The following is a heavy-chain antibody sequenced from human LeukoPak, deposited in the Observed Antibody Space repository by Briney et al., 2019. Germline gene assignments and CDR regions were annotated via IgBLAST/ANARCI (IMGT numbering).Heavy chain of an antibody. J-gene: IGHJ4*02. Sequence: SETLSLTCTVSGGSINSGSYYWSWIRQPAGKGLEWIGRIYTSGSTTYNSSLKSRVTISLDTSKNHFSLRLSSVTAADTAVYYCARDREVGATGYYFDYWGQGTLVTVSS. CDR2: IYTSGST. CDR3: ARDREVGATGYYFDY. V-gene: IGHV4-61*02. D-gene: IGHD1-26*01. CDR1: GGSINSGSYY.